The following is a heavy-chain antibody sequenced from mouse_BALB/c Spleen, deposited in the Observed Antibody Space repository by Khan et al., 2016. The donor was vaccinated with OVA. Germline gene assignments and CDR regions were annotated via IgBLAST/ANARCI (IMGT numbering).Heavy chain of an antibody. D-gene: IGHD2-1*01. CDR3: AKGIWYYYYAKDY. Sequence: VQLQESGPGLVAPSQSLSITCTVSGFSLTDYGVSWIRQPPGKGLEWLGVIWGGGSTYYNSALKSRLSISKDNSKSQVFLKMNSLQTDDTAMYNCAKGIWYYYYAKDYWGKGTSGNVSS. J-gene: IGHJ4*01. CDR2: IWGGGST. V-gene: IGHV2-6-5*01. CDR1: GFSLTDYG.